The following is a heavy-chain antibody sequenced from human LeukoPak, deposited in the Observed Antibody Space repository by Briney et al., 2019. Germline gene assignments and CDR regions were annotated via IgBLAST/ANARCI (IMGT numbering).Heavy chain of an antibody. CDR3: AKDGSSWYYFDY. V-gene: IGHV3-30*18. D-gene: IGHD6-13*01. Sequence: QTGGSLRLSCAASGFTFSSYGMHWVRQAPGKGLEWVAVISYDGSNKYYADSVKGRFTISRDNSKNTLYLQMNSLRAEDTAVYYCAKDGSSWYYFDYWGQGTLVTVSS. CDR1: GFTFSSYG. J-gene: IGHJ4*02. CDR2: ISYDGSNK.